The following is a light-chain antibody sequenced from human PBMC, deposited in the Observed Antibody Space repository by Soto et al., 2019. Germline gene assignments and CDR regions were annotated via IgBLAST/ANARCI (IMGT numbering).Light chain of an antibody. Sequence: DIQMTQSPSSLSASVGDRVTITCRASQSISSYLNWYQQTPGRAPKLLIYAASSLQSGFTSRFGGSGSVTDFTLTISSLQPEDAATYYCQQSYSTPLTFGGGTKVEIK. CDR2: AAS. CDR3: QQSYSTPLT. J-gene: IGKJ4*01. V-gene: IGKV1-39*01. CDR1: QSISSY.